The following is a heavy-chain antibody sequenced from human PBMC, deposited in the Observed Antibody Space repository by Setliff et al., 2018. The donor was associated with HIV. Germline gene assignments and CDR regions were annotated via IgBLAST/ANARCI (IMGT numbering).Heavy chain of an antibody. CDR3: TRDPEGVYDFDY. J-gene: IGHJ4*02. Sequence: GGSLRLSCAVSGFSFSDYFMTWIRQAPGKGLEWVSYISGSGGVMAYADSVKGRFTISRDNAKNSLYLQMNSLRAENTAVYYCTRDPEGVYDFDYWGQGTLVTVSS. D-gene: IGHD5-12*01. CDR1: GFSFSDYF. V-gene: IGHV3-11*04. CDR2: ISGSGGVM.